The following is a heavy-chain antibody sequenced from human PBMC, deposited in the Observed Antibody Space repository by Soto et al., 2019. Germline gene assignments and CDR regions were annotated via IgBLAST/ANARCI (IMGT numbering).Heavy chain of an antibody. CDR2: INQDGSQK. D-gene: IGHD3-10*01. V-gene: IGHV3-7*01. CDR1: GITFSNYW. Sequence: EVQLAESGGGLVQPGGSLRLSCAASGITFSNYWMSWIRQAPGKGLEWVAHINQDGSQKYYVDSTKGRFTISRDNATNSLSLQSSSLRAEDTALYYCVGFGGLNVWGRGTTVTVAS. CDR3: VGFGGLNV. J-gene: IGHJ6*04.